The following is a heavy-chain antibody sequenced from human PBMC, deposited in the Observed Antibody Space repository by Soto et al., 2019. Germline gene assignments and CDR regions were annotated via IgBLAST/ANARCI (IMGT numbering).Heavy chain of an antibody. CDR1: GFTLSGYA. CDR2: ISSNGVGT. V-gene: IGHV3-64*01. CDR3: ARRALPAFSYMDV. Sequence: EVQLAESGGGLAQPGGSLRLSCAASGFTLSGYAMDWVRQAPGKGLEYVSGISSNGVGTYYANSVQGRFTISRDNSKNRVFLQVGSRNPEDMAVYYCARRALPAFSYMDVWGKGTTVP. J-gene: IGHJ6*03.